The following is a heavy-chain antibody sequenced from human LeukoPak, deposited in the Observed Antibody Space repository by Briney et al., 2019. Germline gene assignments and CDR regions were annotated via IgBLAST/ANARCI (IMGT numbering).Heavy chain of an antibody. D-gene: IGHD6-19*01. CDR1: GGSISSYY. J-gene: IGHJ4*02. CDR3: NIAVAGTTFDY. V-gene: IGHV4-59*05. CDR2: IYYGGST. Sequence: SGTLSLTCTVSGGSISSYYWSWIRQPPGKGLEWIGSIYYGGSTYYNPSLKSRVTISVDMSKNQFSLKLSSVTAADTAVYYCNIAVAGTTFDYWGQGTLVTVSS.